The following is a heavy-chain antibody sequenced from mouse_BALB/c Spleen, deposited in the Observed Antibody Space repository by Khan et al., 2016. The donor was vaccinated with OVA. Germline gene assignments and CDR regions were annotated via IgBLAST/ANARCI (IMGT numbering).Heavy chain of an antibody. Sequence: EVQLQQSGAELGRPGSSVKLSCKTSGSTFTSYGIKWVKQRPGQGLEWIGYIYPGNGYTEYNERFQGKAILTADTSSSTAYMQLRSLTSEDSAISYCTTAYYRYYFDDWGQGTILTVSS. D-gene: IGHD2-14*01. CDR1: GSTFTSYG. V-gene: IGHV1S134*01. CDR3: TTAYYRYYFDD. CDR2: IYPGNGYT. J-gene: IGHJ2*01.